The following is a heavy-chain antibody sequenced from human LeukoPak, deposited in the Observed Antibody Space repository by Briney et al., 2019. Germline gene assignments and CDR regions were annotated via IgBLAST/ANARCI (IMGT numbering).Heavy chain of an antibody. CDR1: GYTFTSYG. V-gene: IGHV1-18*01. D-gene: IGHD5-12*01. Sequence: ASVKVSCKASGYTFTSYGISWVRQAPGQGLEWMGWISAYNGNTNYAQKLQGRVTMTTDTSTSTAYMELRSLRSDETAVYYCARDTLADIVATIPFDYWGQGTLVTVSS. CDR2: ISAYNGNT. CDR3: ARDTLADIVATIPFDY. J-gene: IGHJ4*02.